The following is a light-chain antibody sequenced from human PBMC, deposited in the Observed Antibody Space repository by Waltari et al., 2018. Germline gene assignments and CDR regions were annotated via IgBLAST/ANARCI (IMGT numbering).Light chain of an antibody. CDR1: QSVTRA. CDR2: GAS. CDR3: QHYLRLPVT. J-gene: IGKJ1*01. Sequence: IVLTQSPGTLSLSPGESATLSCRRSQSVTRALAWYQQKPGQDPGLLIYGASNRATGIPDRFSGSGSGTDFSLTISSLEPEDFAVYYCQHYLRLPVTFGQGTKVEVK. V-gene: IGKV3-20*01.